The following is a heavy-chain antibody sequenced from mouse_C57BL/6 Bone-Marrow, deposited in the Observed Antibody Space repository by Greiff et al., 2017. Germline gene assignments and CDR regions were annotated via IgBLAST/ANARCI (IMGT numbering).Heavy chain of an antibody. V-gene: IGHV1-52*01. CDR3: ARRLFLDYAVDY. Sequence: VQLQQPGAELVRPGSSVKLSCKASGYTFTSYWMHWVKQRPIQGLEWIGNIDPSDSETHYNQKFKDKATLTVDKSSSTAYMQLSSLTSEDSAVYYCARRLFLDYAVDYWGQGTSVAVSS. CDR2: IDPSDSET. D-gene: IGHD3-2*02. CDR1: GYTFTSYW. J-gene: IGHJ4*01.